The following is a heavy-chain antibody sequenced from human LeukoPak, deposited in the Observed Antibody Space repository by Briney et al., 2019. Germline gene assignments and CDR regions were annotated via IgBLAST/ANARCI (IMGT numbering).Heavy chain of an antibody. J-gene: IGHJ4*02. V-gene: IGHV3-7*04. D-gene: IGHD4-17*01. CDR1: GFTFSSYW. CDR2: IKQDGSEK. Sequence: PGGSLRLSCAASGFTFSSYWMSWVRQAPGKGLEWVANIKQDGSEKYYVDSVKGRFTISRDNAKNSLYLQMNSLRAEDTAVYYCARWALSTVDHYFAYWGQGTLVTVSS. CDR3: ARWALSTVDHYFAY.